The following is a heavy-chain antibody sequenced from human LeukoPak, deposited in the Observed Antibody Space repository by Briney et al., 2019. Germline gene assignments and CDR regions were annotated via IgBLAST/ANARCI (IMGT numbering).Heavy chain of an antibody. V-gene: IGHV3-30-3*01. J-gene: IGHJ5*02. CDR1: GFTFSSYA. CDR2: ISYDGSNK. Sequence: PGGSLRLSCAASGFTFSSYAMHWVRQAPGKGLEWVAVISYDGSNKYYADSVKGRFTISRDNSKNTLYLQMNSLRAEDTAVYYCAKDLNFKSGFDPWGQGTLVTVSS. D-gene: IGHD1-1*01. CDR3: AKDLNFKSGFDP.